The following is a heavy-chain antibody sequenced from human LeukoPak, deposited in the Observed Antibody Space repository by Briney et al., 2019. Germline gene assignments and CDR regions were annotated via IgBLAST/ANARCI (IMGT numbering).Heavy chain of an antibody. V-gene: IGHV7-4-1*02. Sequence: ASVKVSCEASGYTFTSYAMNWVRQAPGQGLEWMGWINTNTGNPTYAQGFTGRFVFSLDTSVSTAYLQISSLKAEDAAVYYCARFTDYYDSSGYTSYYYYGMDVWGQGTTVTVSS. CDR3: ARFTDYYDSSGYTSYYYYGMDV. J-gene: IGHJ6*02. CDR2: INTNTGNP. CDR1: GYTFTSYA. D-gene: IGHD3-22*01.